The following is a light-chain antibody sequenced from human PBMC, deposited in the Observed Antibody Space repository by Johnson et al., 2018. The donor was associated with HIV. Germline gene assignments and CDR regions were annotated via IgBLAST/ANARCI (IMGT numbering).Light chain of an antibody. V-gene: IGLV1-51*01. J-gene: IGLJ1*01. CDR3: GTWDSSLRGLV. CDR2: DNH. Sequence: QSVLTQPPSVSAAPGQKVTIPCSGSSSNIGNNYASWYQQVPGTAPKLLIYDNHKRPSGIPDRFSGSKSGTSATLGITGLQTGDEADYYCGTWDSSLRGLVFGLATKITV. CDR1: SSNIGNNY.